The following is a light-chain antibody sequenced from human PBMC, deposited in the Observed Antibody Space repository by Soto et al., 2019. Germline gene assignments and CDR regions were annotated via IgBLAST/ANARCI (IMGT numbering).Light chain of an antibody. J-gene: IGLJ1*01. CDR1: SSNFGAGFD. CDR3: GSWDSSLSAYV. Sequence: QSVLTQPRSVSGAPGQWVTISCTGTSSNFGAGFDVHWYQQLPGTAPKLLIYDDNKRPSGIPDRFSGSKSGTSATLGITGFQTGDEADYYCGSWDSSLSAYVFGTGTKVTVL. CDR2: DDN. V-gene: IGLV1-51*01.